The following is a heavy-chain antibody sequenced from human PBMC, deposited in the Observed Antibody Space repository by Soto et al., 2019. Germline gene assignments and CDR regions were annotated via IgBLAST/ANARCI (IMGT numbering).Heavy chain of an antibody. CDR2: IIPILGIA. Sequence: QVQLVQSGAEVKKPGSSVKVSCKASGGTFSSYTISWVRQAPGQGLEWMGRIIPILGIANYAQKFEGRVTITADKSTSTAYMELSSLSSADTAVYYCAREEYYYGSGAFFDYWGQGTLVTVSS. CDR3: AREEYYYGSGAFFDY. CDR1: GGTFSSYT. D-gene: IGHD3-10*01. V-gene: IGHV1-69*08. J-gene: IGHJ4*02.